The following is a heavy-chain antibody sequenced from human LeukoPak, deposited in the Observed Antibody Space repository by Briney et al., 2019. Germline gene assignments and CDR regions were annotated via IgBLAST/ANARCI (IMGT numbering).Heavy chain of an antibody. CDR2: INPNSGET. J-gene: IGHJ5*02. D-gene: IGHD6-19*01. CDR1: GYTFIGYY. Sequence: GASVKVSCKTSGYTFIGYYMQWVRQAPGQGLEWMGWINPNSGETNYAQNFQGRVTMTTDTSTRTAYMELTRLTFDDTAVYYCARGPAGGIAVASVIVAWGQGTLVTVSS. CDR3: ARGPAGGIAVASVIVA. V-gene: IGHV1-2*02.